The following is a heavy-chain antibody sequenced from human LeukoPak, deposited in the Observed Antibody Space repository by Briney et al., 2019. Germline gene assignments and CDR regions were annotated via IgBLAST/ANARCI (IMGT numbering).Heavy chain of an antibody. Sequence: GGSLRLSCAASGFTFSNAWMSWVRQAPGKGLEWVGRIKSKTDGGTTDYAAPAKGRFTISRDDSKNTLYLQMNSLKTEDTAVYYCTTRSVGYYDFWSGYYVPDYWGQGTLVTASS. J-gene: IGHJ4*02. V-gene: IGHV3-15*01. CDR1: GFTFSNAW. D-gene: IGHD3-3*01. CDR2: IKSKTDGGTT. CDR3: TTRSVGYYDFWSGYYVPDY.